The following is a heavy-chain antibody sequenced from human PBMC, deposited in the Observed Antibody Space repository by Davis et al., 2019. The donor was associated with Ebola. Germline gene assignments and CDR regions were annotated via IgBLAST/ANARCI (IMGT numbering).Heavy chain of an antibody. D-gene: IGHD2-15*01. CDR3: ARGPPEDVVVVVVAADY. J-gene: IGHJ4*02. V-gene: IGHV3-7*01. Sequence: PGGSLRLSCAASGFTFSSYWMSWVRQAPGKGLEWVAYIKQDGSEKYYVDSVKGRITISRDNAKNSLYLQMNSLRAEDTAVYYCARGPPEDVVVVVVAADYWGQGTLVTVSS. CDR1: GFTFSSYW. CDR2: IKQDGSEK.